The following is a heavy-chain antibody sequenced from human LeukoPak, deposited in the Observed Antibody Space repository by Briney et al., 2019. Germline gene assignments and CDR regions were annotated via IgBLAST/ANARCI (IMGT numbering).Heavy chain of an antibody. CDR1: GFTFSSYS. D-gene: IGHD3-9*01. V-gene: IGHV3-21*01. CDR2: ISSSSYI. J-gene: IGHJ3*02. Sequence: PGGSLRLSCAASGFTFSSYSMNWVRQAPGKGLEWVSSISSSSYIYYADSVKGRFTISRDNAKNSLYLQMNSLRAEDTAVYYCAGSPLRYFAHDVFDIWGQGTRATVSS. CDR3: AGSPLRYFAHDVFDI.